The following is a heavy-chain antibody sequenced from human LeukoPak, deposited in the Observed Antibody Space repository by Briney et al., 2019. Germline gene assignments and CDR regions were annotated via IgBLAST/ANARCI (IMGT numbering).Heavy chain of an antibody. D-gene: IGHD2-2*02. CDR2: ISSSSSTI. CDR1: GFTFSSYS. V-gene: IGHV3-48*01. J-gene: IGHJ3*02. CDR3: AREIPAAISYDAFDI. Sequence: GGSLRLSCAASGFTFSSYSMNWVRQAPGKGLEWVSYISSSSSTIYYADSAKGRFTISRDNAKNSLYLQMNSLRAEDTAVYYCAREIPAAISYDAFDIWGQGTMVTVSS.